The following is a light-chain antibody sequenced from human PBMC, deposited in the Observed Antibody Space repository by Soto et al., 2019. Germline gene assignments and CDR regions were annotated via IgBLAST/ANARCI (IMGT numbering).Light chain of an antibody. CDR1: SSNIGAGYD. V-gene: IGLV1-40*01. CDR2: GNS. CDR3: QSYDSSLSGSNVV. Sequence: QSVLTQPPSVSGAPGQRVTISCTGSSSNIGAGYDVHWYQQLPGTAPKLLIYGNSNRPSGVLDRFSGSKSGTSASLAITGLQVEDEANYYCQSYDSSLSGSNVVFGGGTEVTVL. J-gene: IGLJ2*01.